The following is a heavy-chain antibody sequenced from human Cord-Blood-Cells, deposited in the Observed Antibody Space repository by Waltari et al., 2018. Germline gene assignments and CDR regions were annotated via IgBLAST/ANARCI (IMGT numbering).Heavy chain of an antibody. D-gene: IGHD5-18*01. J-gene: IGHJ4*02. CDR1: GYTFTSYE. V-gene: IGHV1-8*03. Sequence: QVQLVQSGAEAKKPGASVKVSCKASGYTFTSYEIHRVRQATGQGLEWSGRLKPNSGNTGSAQKFQGRVTITRNPSISTAYMELSSLRSEDTAVYYCARRPPRGYSYGYHLDYWGQGTLVTVSS. CDR2: LKPNSGNT. CDR3: ARRPPRGYSYGYHLDY.